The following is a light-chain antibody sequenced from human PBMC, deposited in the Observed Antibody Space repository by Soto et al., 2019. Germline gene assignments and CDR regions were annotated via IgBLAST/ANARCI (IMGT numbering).Light chain of an antibody. CDR2: AAS. V-gene: IGKV3-15*01. Sequence: ETVMTQSPATLSVSPGERATLSCRASQSVSRKLAWYQQKPGQAPRLLMNAASTRAAGIPTRFRGSGSGTEFTLTIASLQSEDVAVYYCQQYYSPPLTFGGGTKVEIK. CDR3: QQYYSPPLT. J-gene: IGKJ4*01. CDR1: QSVSRK.